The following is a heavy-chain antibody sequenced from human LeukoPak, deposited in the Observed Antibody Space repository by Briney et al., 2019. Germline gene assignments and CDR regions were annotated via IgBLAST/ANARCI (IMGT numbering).Heavy chain of an antibody. CDR1: EFTFSSYD. D-gene: IGHD1-14*01. Sequence: PGGSLRLSCAVSEFTFSSYDMHWVRQAPGKGLEWVTFIQYDGSNKYYADSVKGRFTISRDNSKNTLYLQMNSLRAEDTAVYYCAKTTPPALPPQTPYYFDYWGQGTLVTVSS. CDR3: AKTTPPALPPQTPYYFDY. CDR2: IQYDGSNK. J-gene: IGHJ4*02. V-gene: IGHV3-30*02.